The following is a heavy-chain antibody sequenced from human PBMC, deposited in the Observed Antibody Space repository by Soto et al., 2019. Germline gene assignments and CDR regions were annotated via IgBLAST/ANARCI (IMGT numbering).Heavy chain of an antibody. CDR3: ASALTGDYVGFDY. J-gene: IGHJ4*02. CDR2: IYSSGNS. D-gene: IGHD3-9*01. Sequence: QVQLQESGPGLVKPSQTLSLTCSVSGASISRDDYYWSRIRQHPGKGLEWIAYIYSSGNSYCNPSLGSRVAISLDTSKNQFSLRLSSVTAADTGVYYCASALTGDYVGFDYWGQGTPATVSS. CDR1: GASISRDDYY. V-gene: IGHV4-31*03.